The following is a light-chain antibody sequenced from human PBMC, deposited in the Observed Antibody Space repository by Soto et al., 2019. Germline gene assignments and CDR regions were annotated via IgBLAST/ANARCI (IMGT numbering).Light chain of an antibody. V-gene: IGLV6-57*04. CDR2: EDN. CDR3: QSYDSSSPVV. CDR1: SGSIASSS. J-gene: IGLJ2*01. Sequence: NFMLTQPHSVSESPGKTVTISCTRSSGSIASSSVQWYQQRPGSAPTTVIYEDNQRPPGVPDRFSGSIDTSSNSASLTISGLKTEDEADYYCQSYDSSSPVVFGGGTKVTVL.